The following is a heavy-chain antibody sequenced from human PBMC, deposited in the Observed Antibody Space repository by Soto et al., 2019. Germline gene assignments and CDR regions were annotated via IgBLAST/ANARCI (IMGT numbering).Heavy chain of an antibody. D-gene: IGHD5-18*01. V-gene: IGHV4-59*01. CDR3: ARRYGKNAFDI. CDR2: IYYSGST. CDR1: GGCISSYY. Sequence: SETLALTCTVYGGCISSYYWRWIRQPPGKGLEWIGYIYYSGSTNYNPSLKSRVTISVDTSKNQFSLKLSSVTAADTAVYYFARRYGKNAFDIWGQGTMVTVS. J-gene: IGHJ3*02.